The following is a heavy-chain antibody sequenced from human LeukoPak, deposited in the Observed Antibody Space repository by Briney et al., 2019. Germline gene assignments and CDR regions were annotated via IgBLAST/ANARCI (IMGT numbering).Heavy chain of an antibody. Sequence: GGALRLSCAASGFSSSSSWLLRVRHAPRKGLLGVSHINSDGGSTSYADSVKGRFTISRDNAKNTVYLQMNSLRAEDTAVYYCPRDSSYSMDAWGQGTTVTVSS. CDR1: GFSSSSSW. V-gene: IGHV3-74*01. D-gene: IGHD6-13*01. CDR3: PRDSSYSMDA. J-gene: IGHJ6*02. CDR2: INSDGGST.